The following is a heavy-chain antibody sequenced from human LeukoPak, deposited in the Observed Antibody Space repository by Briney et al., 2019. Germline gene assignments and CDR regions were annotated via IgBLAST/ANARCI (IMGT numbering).Heavy chain of an antibody. D-gene: IGHD2-2*01. Sequence: GESLKISCKGSGYSFTSYWIGWVRQMPGKGLEWMGIIYPGDSDTRYSPSFQGQVTISADKSISTAYLQWSSLKASDTVMYYCARPRYCSSTSCSEIDYWGQGTLITVSS. CDR3: ARPRYCSSTSCSEIDY. J-gene: IGHJ4*02. CDR1: GYSFTSYW. V-gene: IGHV5-51*01. CDR2: IYPGDSDT.